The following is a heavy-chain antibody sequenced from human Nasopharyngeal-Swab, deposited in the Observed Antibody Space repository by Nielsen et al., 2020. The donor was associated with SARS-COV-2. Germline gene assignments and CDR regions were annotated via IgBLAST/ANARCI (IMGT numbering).Heavy chain of an antibody. CDR1: GFTFSSYA. V-gene: IGHV3-23*01. J-gene: IGHJ4*02. D-gene: IGHD4-23*01. CDR2: ISGSGGST. Sequence: GGSLRLSCTASGFTFSSYAMSWVRQAPGKGLEWVLEISGSGGSTYYAESVKGRFTISRDNSKNTLYLQMNSLRAEDTAIYYCAKDLGVESPLWFDYWGQGTLLTVSS. CDR3: AKDLGVESPLWFDY.